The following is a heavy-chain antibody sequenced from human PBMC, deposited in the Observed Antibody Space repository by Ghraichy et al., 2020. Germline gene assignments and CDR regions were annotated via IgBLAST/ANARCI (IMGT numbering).Heavy chain of an antibody. J-gene: IGHJ6*02. CDR3: AVLASNGVDV. Sequence: SETLSLTCTVSGGSVTSDPYSWTWVRQPSGKGLEWIGYIYHSGGAFLNPSLKSRVAISVDRSENQFSLKLSSVSAADTAVYYCAVLASNGVDVWGQGTKVTVSS. CDR1: GGSVTSDPYS. CDR2: IYHSGGA. D-gene: IGHD3-3*01. V-gene: IGHV4-30-2*01.